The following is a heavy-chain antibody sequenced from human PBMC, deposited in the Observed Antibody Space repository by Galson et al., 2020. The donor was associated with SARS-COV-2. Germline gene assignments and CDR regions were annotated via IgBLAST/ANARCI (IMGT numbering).Heavy chain of an antibody. J-gene: IGHJ5*02. CDR2: ISSSSSTI. V-gene: IGHV3-48*01. CDR3: AREVNERWFDP. CDR1: GFTFSSYS. D-gene: IGHD1-1*01. Sequence: GGSLRLSCAASGFTFSSYSMNWVRQAPGKGLEWVSYISSSSSTIYYADSVKGRFTISRDNAKNSLYLQMNSLGAEDTAVYYCAREVNERWFDPWGQGTLVTVSS.